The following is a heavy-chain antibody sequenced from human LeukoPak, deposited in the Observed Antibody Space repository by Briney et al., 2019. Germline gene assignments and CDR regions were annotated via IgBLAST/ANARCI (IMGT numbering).Heavy chain of an antibody. CDR2: ISGSGGST. D-gene: IGHD3-3*01. V-gene: IGHV3-23*01. Sequence: GGSLRLSCAASGLTFSSYAMSWVRQAPGKGLEWVSAISGSGGSTYYADSVKGRSTPPRDNSKNPMDLQKNSLKAEDTAVYYCAKIRPPYYDFWSDAFDIWGQGTMVTVSS. CDR3: AKIRPPYYDFWSDAFDI. J-gene: IGHJ3*02. CDR1: GLTFSSYA.